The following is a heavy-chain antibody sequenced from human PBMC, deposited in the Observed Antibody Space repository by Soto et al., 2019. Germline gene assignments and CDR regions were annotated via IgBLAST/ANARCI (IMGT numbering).Heavy chain of an antibody. CDR3: ARVALRDDLSGEPRDGSDY. CDR1: GGTFSSYT. V-gene: IGHV1-69*02. D-gene: IGHD7-27*01. J-gene: IGHJ4*02. CDR2: IIPILGIA. Sequence: QVQLVQSGAEVKKPGSSVKVSCKASGGTFSSYTISWVRQAPGQGLEWMGRIIPILGIANYAQKFQGRVTITADKPTSTAYMELSSLGSEDTAVYYCARVALRDDLSGEPRDGSDYWGQGTLVTVSS.